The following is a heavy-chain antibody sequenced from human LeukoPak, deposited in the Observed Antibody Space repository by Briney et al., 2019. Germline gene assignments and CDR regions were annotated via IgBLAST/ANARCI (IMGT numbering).Heavy chain of an antibody. J-gene: IGHJ5*02. CDR2: INHSGST. CDR1: GGSFSGYY. V-gene: IGHV4-34*01. Sequence: SETLSLTCAVYGGSFSGYYWNWIRQPPGKGLEWIGEINHSGSTNYNPSLKSRVTISVDTSKNQFSLKLSSVTAADTAVYYCARLNYYDSSGQNWFDPWGQGTLVTVSS. D-gene: IGHD3-22*01. CDR3: ARLNYYDSSGQNWFDP.